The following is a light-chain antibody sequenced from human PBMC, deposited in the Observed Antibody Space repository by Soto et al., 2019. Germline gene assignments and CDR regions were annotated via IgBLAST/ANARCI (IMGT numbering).Light chain of an antibody. CDR2: NNI. V-gene: IGLV1-44*01. CDR3: AVWDDSHDGHAV. Sequence: QSVLTQSPSASGTPGQRVTISCSGSSSNIGGNTVRWYQHLPGTAPRLLIYNNIQRTSGVPDRFSGSKSGTSASLAISGLQSEDESDDECAVWDDSHDGHAVFAGGTELTVL. CDR1: SSNIGGNT. J-gene: IGLJ7*01.